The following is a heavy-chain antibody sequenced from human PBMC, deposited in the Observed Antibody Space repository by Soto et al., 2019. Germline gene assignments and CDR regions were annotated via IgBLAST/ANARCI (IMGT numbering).Heavy chain of an antibody. CDR1: GGTFSSYA. CDR3: ARDYYDSSGYYPGY. D-gene: IGHD3-22*01. V-gene: IGHV1-69*13. J-gene: IGHJ4*02. CDR2: IIPIFGTA. Sequence: WASVKVSCKASGGTFSSYAISWVRQAPGQGLEWMGGIIPIFGTANYAQKFQGRVTITADESTSTAYMELSSLRSEDTAVYYCARDYYDSSGYYPGYWGQGTLVTVSS.